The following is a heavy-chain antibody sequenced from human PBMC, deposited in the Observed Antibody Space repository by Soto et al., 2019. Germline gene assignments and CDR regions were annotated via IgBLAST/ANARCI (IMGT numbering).Heavy chain of an antibody. Sequence: GGSLRLSCAASGFMFDKYAMNWVRQAPGKGLEWVSLISSNGDTTDYTESVRGRFTISRDNSINTLYLHMRSLRPEDTAMYFCAHPRGYGVFDAVDIWGQGTMVTV. J-gene: IGHJ3*02. CDR1: GFMFDKYA. D-gene: IGHD4-17*01. CDR2: ISSNGDTT. V-gene: IGHV3-23*01. CDR3: AHPRGYGVFDAVDI.